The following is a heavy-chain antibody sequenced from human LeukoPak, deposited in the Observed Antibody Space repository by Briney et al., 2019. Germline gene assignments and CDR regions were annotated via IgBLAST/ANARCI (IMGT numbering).Heavy chain of an antibody. D-gene: IGHD3-3*02. Sequence: PGGSLRLSCVSSGFTIGTAWMSWVRQAPGKGLEWLGHIKSEGEGATTDYAAPAKGRFAISRDASKNMIYLQMSGLKIDDTAIYYCIAHFPYFYGFDVWGKGTTVTVSS. J-gene: IGHJ6*04. CDR1: GFTIGTAW. CDR2: IKSEGEGATT. V-gene: IGHV3-15*01. CDR3: IAHFPYFYGFDV.